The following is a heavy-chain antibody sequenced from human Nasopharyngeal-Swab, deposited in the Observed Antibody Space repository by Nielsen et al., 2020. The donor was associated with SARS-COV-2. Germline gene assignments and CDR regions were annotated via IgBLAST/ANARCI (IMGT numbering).Heavy chain of an antibody. CDR2: IWYDGSNK. D-gene: IGHD6-6*01. Sequence: GGSLRLSCGASGCIFSSYGMHWVRQAPGKGLAWVAVIWYDGSNKYYADSVKGRFTISRDNSKNTLYLQMNSLRAEDTAVYYCARDWYSSSSDHYYYGMDVWGQGTTVTVSS. CDR3: ARDWYSSSSDHYYYGMDV. V-gene: IGHV3-33*01. J-gene: IGHJ6*02. CDR1: GCIFSSYG.